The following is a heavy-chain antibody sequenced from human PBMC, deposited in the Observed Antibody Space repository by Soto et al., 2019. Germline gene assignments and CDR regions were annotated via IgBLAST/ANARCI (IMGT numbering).Heavy chain of an antibody. Sequence: PGGSLRLSCAASGFTFSSYGMHWVRQAPGKGLEWVAVIWYDGSNKYYADSVKGRFTISRGISKNTLYLQMNSLRAEDTAVYYCAKSPGIAAATIDYWGQGTLVTVSS. CDR3: AKSPGIAAATIDY. CDR1: GFTFSSYG. D-gene: IGHD6-13*01. V-gene: IGHV3-33*06. J-gene: IGHJ4*02. CDR2: IWYDGSNK.